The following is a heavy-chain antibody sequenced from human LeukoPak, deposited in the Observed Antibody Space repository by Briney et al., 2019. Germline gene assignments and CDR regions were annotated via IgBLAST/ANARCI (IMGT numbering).Heavy chain of an antibody. D-gene: IGHD3-10*01. J-gene: IGHJ6*02. Sequence: ASETLSLTCTVSGGSISSYYWSWIRQPPGKGLEWIGYIYYSGSTNYNPSLKSRVTISVDTSKNQFSLKLSSVTAADTAVYYCARDKKYYYGSGSYYPPLGYGMDVWGQGTTVTVSS. CDR1: GGSISSYY. CDR2: IYYSGST. CDR3: ARDKKYYYGSGSYYPPLGYGMDV. V-gene: IGHV4-59*01.